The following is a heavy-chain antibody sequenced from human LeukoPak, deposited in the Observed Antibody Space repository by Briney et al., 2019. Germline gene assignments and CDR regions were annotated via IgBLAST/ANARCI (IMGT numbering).Heavy chain of an antibody. CDR2: INHGGST. D-gene: IGHD3-10*01. CDR1: GGSFSGYY. Sequence: SETLSLTCAVYGGSFSGYYWSWIRQPPGKGLEWIGEINHGGSTNYNPSLKSRVTISVDTSKNQFSLKLSSVTAADTAVYYCAREALFSSGSKGGYYYYGMDVWGQGTTVTVSS. V-gene: IGHV4-34*01. J-gene: IGHJ6*02. CDR3: AREALFSSGSKGGYYYYGMDV.